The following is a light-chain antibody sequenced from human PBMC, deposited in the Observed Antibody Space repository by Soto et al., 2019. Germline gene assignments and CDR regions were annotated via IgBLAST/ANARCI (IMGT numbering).Light chain of an antibody. CDR2: GAS. V-gene: IGKV3-20*01. CDR1: QTVSTTY. Sequence: EIVLTQSPGTLSLSPGERATLSCRASQTVSTTYLAWYQQKPGQAPRLLIYGASSRATGIPDRFSGSGSGTDFTLTISSLEPEDFAVYFCQRETFGQGTKVEI. CDR3: QRET. J-gene: IGKJ1*01.